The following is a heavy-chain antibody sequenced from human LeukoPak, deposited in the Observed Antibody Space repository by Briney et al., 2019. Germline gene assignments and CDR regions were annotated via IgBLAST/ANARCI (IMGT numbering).Heavy chain of an antibody. CDR3: ARGSTHYDVLTGYHYYFDY. J-gene: IGHJ4*02. V-gene: IGHV4-59*01. CDR2: IYYSGST. Sequence: SETLSLTCTVSGGSISSYYWSWIRQPPGKGLEWIGYIYYSGSTNYNPSLKSRVTISVDTSKNQFSLKLSSVTAADTAVYYCARGSTHYDVLTGYHYYFDYWGQGTLVTVSS. D-gene: IGHD3-9*01. CDR1: GGSISSYY.